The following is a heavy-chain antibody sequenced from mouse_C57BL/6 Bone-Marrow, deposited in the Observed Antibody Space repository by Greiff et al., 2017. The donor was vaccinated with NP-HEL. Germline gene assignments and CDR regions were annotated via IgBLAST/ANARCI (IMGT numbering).Heavy chain of an antibody. D-gene: IGHD2-3*01. V-gene: IGHV10-1*01. J-gene: IGHJ4*01. CDR2: IRSKSNNYAT. CDR1: GFSFNTYA. Sequence: EVQRVESGGGLVQPKGSLKLSCAASGFSFNTYAMNWVRQAPGKGLEWVARIRSKSNNYATYYADSVKDRFTISRDDSESMLYLQMNNLKTEDTAMYYCVRQKMDAMDYWGQGTSVTVSS. CDR3: VRQKMDAMDY.